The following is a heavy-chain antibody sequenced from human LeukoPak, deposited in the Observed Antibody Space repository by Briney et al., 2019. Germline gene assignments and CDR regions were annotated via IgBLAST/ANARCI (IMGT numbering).Heavy chain of an antibody. Sequence: LGGSLRLSCAASGFTFSAYSMNWVRQAPGKGLEWVSYITSSTSSISYADSVKGRFTISRDNAKNSLYLQMNSLRAGDTGVYYCARVRGSFYMDVWGKGTTVTVSS. J-gene: IGHJ6*03. V-gene: IGHV3-48*01. CDR2: ITSSTSSI. CDR3: ARVRGSFYMDV. CDR1: GFTFSAYS.